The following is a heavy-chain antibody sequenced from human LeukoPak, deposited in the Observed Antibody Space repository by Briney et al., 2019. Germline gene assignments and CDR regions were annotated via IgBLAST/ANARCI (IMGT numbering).Heavy chain of an antibody. J-gene: IGHJ4*02. CDR2: ISSSSSYI. CDR3: ARAGGWGYSSSSGYYFDY. CDR1: GFTFSSYS. D-gene: IGHD6-6*01. V-gene: IGHV3-21*01. Sequence: GGSLKLSCAASGFTFSSYSMNWVRQAPGKGLEWVSSISSSSSYIYYADSVKGRFTISRDNAKNSLYLQMNSLRAEDTAVYYCARAGGWGYSSSSGYYFDYWGQGTLVTVSS.